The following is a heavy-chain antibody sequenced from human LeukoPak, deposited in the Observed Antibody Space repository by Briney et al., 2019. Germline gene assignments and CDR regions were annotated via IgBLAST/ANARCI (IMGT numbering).Heavy chain of an antibody. V-gene: IGHV4-31*03. J-gene: IGHJ4*02. CDR3: ARANSNHPLRYFDWLPYYFDY. CDR2: IYYSGST. CDR1: GGSISSGGYY. D-gene: IGHD3-9*01. Sequence: SQTLSLTCTVSGGSISSGGYYWSWIRQHPGKGLEWIGYIYYSGSTYYNPSLKSRVTISVDTSKNQFSLKLSSVTAADTAVYYCARANSNHPLRYFDWLPYYFDYWGQGTLVTVSS.